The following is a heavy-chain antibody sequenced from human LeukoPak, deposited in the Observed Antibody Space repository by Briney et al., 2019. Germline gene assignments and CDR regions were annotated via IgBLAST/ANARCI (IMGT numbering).Heavy chain of an antibody. Sequence: ASVKVSCKASGYTFTRYYISWARQAPGQGLEWMAWMNPNNANTGYGQKFQGRVTLTKNIAINTAYMELSSLRPEDTAVYYCARDGSGQSDDYWGQGTLVTVSS. CDR3: ARDGSGQSDDY. CDR1: GYTFTRYY. D-gene: IGHD6-19*01. CDR2: MNPNNANT. V-gene: IGHV1-8*01. J-gene: IGHJ4*02.